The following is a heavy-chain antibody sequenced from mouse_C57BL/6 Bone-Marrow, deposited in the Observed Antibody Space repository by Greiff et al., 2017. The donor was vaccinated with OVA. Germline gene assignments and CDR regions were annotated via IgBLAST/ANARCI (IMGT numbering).Heavy chain of an antibody. Sequence: QVQLQQPVAELVKPGASVKLSCKASGYTFTSYWMQWVKQRPGQGLEWIGEIDPSDSYTNYNQKFKGKATLTVDTSSSTAYMQLSSLTSEDSAVYYCARGVFLFAYWGQGTLVTVSA. CDR1: GYTFTSYW. CDR2: IDPSDSYT. CDR3: ARGVFLFAY. V-gene: IGHV1-50*01. J-gene: IGHJ3*01.